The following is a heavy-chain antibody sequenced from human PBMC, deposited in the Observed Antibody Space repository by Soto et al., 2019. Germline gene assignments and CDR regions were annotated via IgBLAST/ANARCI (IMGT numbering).Heavy chain of an antibody. CDR1: GFTFRSYS. D-gene: IGHD3-10*01. J-gene: IGHJ4*02. Sequence: EVQLLESGGGLVQPGGSLRLSCAASGFTFRSYSMSWVRQAPGKGLEWVSGFRTSGDGGTTYYADSVKGRFTISRDNSKNMLFLQMNSLRAEDTAIYYCAKKVNSGPGSQYFDYWGQGTLVTVSS. V-gene: IGHV3-23*01. CDR2: FRTSGDGGTT. CDR3: AKKVNSGPGSQYFDY.